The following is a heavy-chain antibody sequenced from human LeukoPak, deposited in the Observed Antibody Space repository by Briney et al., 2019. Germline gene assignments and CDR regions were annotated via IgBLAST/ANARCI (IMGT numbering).Heavy chain of an antibody. Sequence: SETLSLTCAVYGGSFSNYYWSWIRQSPGKGLDWIGEINHSGSINYNPSLKSRFTISVDRSKNQFSLKLSSVTAADTAVYYCARVPGVVPAAPMDVWGQGTTVTVSS. CDR2: INHSGSI. J-gene: IGHJ6*02. D-gene: IGHD2-2*01. CDR1: GGSFSNYY. V-gene: IGHV4-34*01. CDR3: ARVPGVVPAAPMDV.